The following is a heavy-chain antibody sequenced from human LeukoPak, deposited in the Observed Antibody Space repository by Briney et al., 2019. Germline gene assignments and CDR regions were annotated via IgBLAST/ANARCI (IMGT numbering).Heavy chain of an antibody. CDR2: IYYSGST. CDR1: GGSISSYY. V-gene: IGHV4-59*01. CDR3: ARADSKLFGGFDY. D-gene: IGHD3-10*02. Sequence: SETLSLTCTVSGGSISSYYWSWIRQPPGKGLEWIGYIYYSGSTNYNSSLKSRVTISVDTSKNQFSLKLSSVTAADTAVYYCARADSKLFGGFDYWGQGTLVTVSS. J-gene: IGHJ4*02.